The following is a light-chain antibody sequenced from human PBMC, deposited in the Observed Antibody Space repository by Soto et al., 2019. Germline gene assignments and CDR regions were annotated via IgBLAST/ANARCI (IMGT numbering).Light chain of an antibody. V-gene: IGKV3-20*01. J-gene: IGKJ1*01. CDR1: QGVSSGS. Sequence: EIVLTQSPGTLSLSQGERATLSCRASQGVSSGSLAWYQHKAGQAPSLLIYVASNRATGIQDRFSGSGSGTDFTLTISRLEPEDFAVYYCQQYGSPRTFGQGTKVEIK. CDR3: QQYGSPRT. CDR2: VAS.